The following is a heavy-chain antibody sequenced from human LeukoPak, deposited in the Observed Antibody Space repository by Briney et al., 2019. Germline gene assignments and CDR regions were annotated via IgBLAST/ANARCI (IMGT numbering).Heavy chain of an antibody. V-gene: IGHV4-38-2*01. CDR3: ARSYGSGSPYYYMDV. CDR1: GYSISSGYY. Sequence: PSETLSLTCAVSGYSISSGYYWGWIRQPPGKGLGWIGSIYHSGSTYYNPSLKSRVTISVDTSKNQFSLKLSSVTAADTAVYYCARSYGSGSPYYYMDVWGKGTTVTVSS. CDR2: IYHSGST. D-gene: IGHD3-10*01. J-gene: IGHJ6*03.